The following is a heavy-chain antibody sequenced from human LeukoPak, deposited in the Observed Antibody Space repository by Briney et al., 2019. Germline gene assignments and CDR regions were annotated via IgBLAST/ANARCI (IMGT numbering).Heavy chain of an antibody. Sequence: PGGSLRLSCAASEFTFSSYGMHWVRQAPGRGLEWVAVISYDGSNKYYADSVKGRFTISRDNSKNTLYLQMNSLRAEDTAVYYCAKDLPPYGSGSSYFDYWGQGTLVTVSS. D-gene: IGHD3-10*01. CDR2: ISYDGSNK. J-gene: IGHJ4*02. V-gene: IGHV3-30*18. CDR3: AKDLPPYGSGSSYFDY. CDR1: EFTFSSYG.